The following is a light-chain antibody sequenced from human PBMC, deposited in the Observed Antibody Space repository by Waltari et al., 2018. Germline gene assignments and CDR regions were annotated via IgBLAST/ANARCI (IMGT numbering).Light chain of an antibody. Sequence: QSALTQPASVSGSLGQSIAIPCTGTSSDGGSYSWVSWYQQNPGKAPKLLIFDVSNRPSGVSNRFSGSKSGNTASLTISGLQAEDEADYYCSSYTSRHTMLFGGGTKLTVL. CDR3: SSYTSRHTML. CDR2: DVS. V-gene: IGLV2-14*01. CDR1: SSDGGSYSW. J-gene: IGLJ2*01.